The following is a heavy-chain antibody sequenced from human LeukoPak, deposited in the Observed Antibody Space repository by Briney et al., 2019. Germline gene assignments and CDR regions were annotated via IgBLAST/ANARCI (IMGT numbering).Heavy chain of an antibody. CDR2: IRYDGSNK. V-gene: IGHV3-30*02. J-gene: IGHJ4*02. D-gene: IGHD2-15*01. CDR3: TRNLGYCTGGGCYADY. Sequence: GGSLRLSCAASGFTFGSYGMHWVRHAPGRGLEWLALIRYDGSNKYYADSVKGRFTISRDNSKNTLYLQMNSLRAEDTAVYYCTRNLGYCTGGGCYADYWGQGTLVTVSS. CDR1: GFTFGSYG.